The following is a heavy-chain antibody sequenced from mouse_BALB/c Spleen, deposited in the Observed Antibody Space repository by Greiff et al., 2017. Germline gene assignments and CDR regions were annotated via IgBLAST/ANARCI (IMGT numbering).Heavy chain of an antibody. CDR2: IDPFNGGT. Sequence: QLQESGPELMKPGASVKISCKASGYSFTSYYMHWVKQSHGKSLEWIGYIDPFNGGTSYNQKFKGKATLTVDKSSSTAYMHLSSLTSEDSAVYYCATMITTGFAYWGQGTLVTVSA. D-gene: IGHD2-4*01. V-gene: IGHV1S135*01. J-gene: IGHJ3*01. CDR1: GYSFTSYY. CDR3: ATMITTGFAY.